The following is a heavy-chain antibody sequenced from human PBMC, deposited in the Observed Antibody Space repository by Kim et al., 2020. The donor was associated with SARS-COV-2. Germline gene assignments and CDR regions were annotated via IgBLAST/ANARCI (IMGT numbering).Heavy chain of an antibody. CDR3: ARENSGDYGFDY. V-gene: IGHV4-59*01. D-gene: IGHD4-17*01. Sequence: NYNPSLKSRVTISVDTSKNQFSLKLSSVTAADTAVYYCARENSGDYGFDYWGQGTLVTVSS. J-gene: IGHJ4*02.